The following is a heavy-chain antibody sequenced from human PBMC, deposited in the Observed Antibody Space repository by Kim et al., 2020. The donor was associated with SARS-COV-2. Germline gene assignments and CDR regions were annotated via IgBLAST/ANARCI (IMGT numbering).Heavy chain of an antibody. J-gene: IGHJ4*02. CDR1: GGSISTSDYY. V-gene: IGHV4-39*01. Sequence: SETLSLTCSVSGGSISTSDYYWGWIRQPPGKGLEWIGSIYYNGNTYYNPSLKSRVTISEDTSGNQFSLKLNSVTAADTAVYYCARHRLLWFGELDYWGQGTLVTVSS. CDR2: IYYNGNT. CDR3: ARHRLLWFGELDY. D-gene: IGHD3-10*01.